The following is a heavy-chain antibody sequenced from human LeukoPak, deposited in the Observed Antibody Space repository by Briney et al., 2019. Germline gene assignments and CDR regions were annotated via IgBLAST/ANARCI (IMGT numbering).Heavy chain of an antibody. J-gene: IGHJ5*02. V-gene: IGHV3-23*01. D-gene: IGHD3-3*01. CDR2: ISGSGGST. Sequence: PGGSLRLSCAASGFTFSSYAMSWVRQAPGKGLEWVSAISGSGGSTYYADSVKGRFTISRDNSKNTLYLQMNSLRAEDTAVYYCAKENSGWIWSGTSPPSDPWGQGTLVTVSS. CDR1: GFTFSSYA. CDR3: AKENSGWIWSGTSPPSDP.